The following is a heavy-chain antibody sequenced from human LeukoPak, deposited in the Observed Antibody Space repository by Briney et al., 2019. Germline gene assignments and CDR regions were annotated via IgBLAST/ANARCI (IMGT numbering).Heavy chain of an antibody. J-gene: IGHJ4*02. CDR3: TRELSGSQDY. Sequence: SETLSLTCTVSGGSISSYYWGWIRQPPGKGLEWIGSIYYSGTTYYNPSLKSRVTISVDTSKKQFSLKLSSVTAADTAVYYCTRELSGSQDYWGQGTLVTVSS. V-gene: IGHV4-39*07. CDR2: IYYSGTT. CDR1: GGSISSYY. D-gene: IGHD3-22*01.